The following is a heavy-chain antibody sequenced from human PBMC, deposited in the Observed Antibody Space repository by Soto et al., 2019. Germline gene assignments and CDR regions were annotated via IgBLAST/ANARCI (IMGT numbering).Heavy chain of an antibody. CDR1: EFTFSSYA. Sequence: GGSLRLSCATSEFTFSSYAMSWVRQAPGKGLECVSAISGSGTSTYYADSVKGRFTISRDNSKNTLYLQMNSLRAEDTAVYYCAKSSSRWYSDAFDIWGQGKMVTVSS. D-gene: IGHD6-13*01. CDR2: ISGSGTST. CDR3: AKSSSRWYSDAFDI. J-gene: IGHJ3*02. V-gene: IGHV3-23*01.